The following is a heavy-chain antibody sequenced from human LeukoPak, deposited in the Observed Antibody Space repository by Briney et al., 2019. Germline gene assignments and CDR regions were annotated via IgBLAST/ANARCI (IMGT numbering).Heavy chain of an antibody. CDR1: GGSISSSSYY. Sequence: SETLSLTCTVAGGSISSSSYYWGWIRQPPGKGMEWIGEINHSGSTNYNPSLKSRVTISVDTSKNQFSLKLSSVTAADTAVYYCARRPHRHCSGGSSYYDYYYYYMDVWGKGITVTVSS. J-gene: IGHJ6*03. D-gene: IGHD2-15*01. V-gene: IGHV4-39*07. CDR3: ARRPHRHCSGGSSYYDYYYYYMDV. CDR2: INHSGST.